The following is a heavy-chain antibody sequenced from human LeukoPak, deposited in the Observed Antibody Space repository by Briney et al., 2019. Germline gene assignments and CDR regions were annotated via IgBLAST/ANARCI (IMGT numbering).Heavy chain of an antibody. D-gene: IGHD2-2*02. V-gene: IGHV4-34*01. CDR3: ARDLIQLPAAIFGRWFDP. J-gene: IGHJ5*02. CDR2: INHSGST. CDR1: GGFFSGYY. Sequence: PSETLSLTCAVYGGFFSGYYWSWIRQPPGKELEWIGEINHSGSTNYNPSLKSRVTISVDTSKNQFSLKLSSVTAADTAAYYCARDLIQLPAAIFGRWFDPWGQGTLVTVSS.